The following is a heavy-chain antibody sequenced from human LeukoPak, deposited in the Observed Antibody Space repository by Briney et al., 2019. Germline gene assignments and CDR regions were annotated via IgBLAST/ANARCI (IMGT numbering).Heavy chain of an antibody. D-gene: IGHD2-2*01. CDR1: GGSFSGYY. J-gene: IGHJ5*02. V-gene: IGHV4-34*01. Sequence: SETLSLTCAVYGGSFSGYYWSWIRQPPGKGLEWIGEINHSGSTNYNPSLKSRATISVDTSKNQFSLKLSSVTAADTAVYYCARGIVVVPAAMKGNWFDPWGQGTLVTVSS. CDR3: ARGIVVVPAAMKGNWFDP. CDR2: INHSGST.